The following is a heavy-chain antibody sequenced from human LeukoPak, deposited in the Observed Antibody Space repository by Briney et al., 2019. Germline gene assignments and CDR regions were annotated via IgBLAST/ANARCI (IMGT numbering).Heavy chain of an antibody. CDR3: ARAAYNSGPDY. CDR1: LFTLSSYS. J-gene: IGHJ4*02. CDR2: INPSSTFI. V-gene: IGHV3-21*05. Sequence: GGSLTLSCPASLFTLSSYSMHCVRPAPGKGLEWVSYINPSSTFIYYADSVRGRFTISRDNAKNSLYLQMNSLRAEDTAVYYCARAAYNSGPDYWGQGPLVTVSS. D-gene: IGHD6-19*01.